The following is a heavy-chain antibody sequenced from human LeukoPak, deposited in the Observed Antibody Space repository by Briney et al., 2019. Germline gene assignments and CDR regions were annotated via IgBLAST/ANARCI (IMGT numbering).Heavy chain of an antibody. V-gene: IGHV3-11*05. CDR3: AKEWSVSNLRYFDC. Sequence: GGSLRLSCAASGFTFSDYYMSWIRQAPGKGLEWVSYISSSSSYTYYADSVKGRFTISRDNSKNVLYLQMDSLRAEDTAVYYCAKEWSVSNLRYFDCWGQGTLVTVSS. D-gene: IGHD5/OR15-5a*01. CDR2: ISSSSSYT. J-gene: IGHJ4*02. CDR1: GFTFSDYY.